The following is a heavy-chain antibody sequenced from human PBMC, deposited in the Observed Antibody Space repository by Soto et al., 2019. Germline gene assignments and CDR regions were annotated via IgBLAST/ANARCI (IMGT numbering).Heavy chain of an antibody. V-gene: IGHV1-8*01. J-gene: IGHJ6*02. CDR3: AQSSGWPYYYYGMDV. CDR1: GYTFTSYD. Sequence: ASVKVSCKASGYTFTSYDINWVRQATGQGLEWMGWMNPNSGNTGYAQKFQGRVTMTRNTSIRTAYMELSRLKSDDTAVYYCAQSSGWPYYYYGMDVWGQGTTVTVSS. CDR2: MNPNSGNT. D-gene: IGHD6-25*01.